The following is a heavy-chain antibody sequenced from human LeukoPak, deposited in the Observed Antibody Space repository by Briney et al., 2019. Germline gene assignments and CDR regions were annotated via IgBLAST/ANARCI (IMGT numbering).Heavy chain of an antibody. CDR1: GFTGDDYA. J-gene: IGHJ4*02. CDR2: ISWNSGSI. D-gene: IGHD3-10*01. Sequence: YLSFSCAASGFTGDDYAMHWVRPAPGKGLEWVLGISWNSGSIGYADSVKGRFTSSRANAKNSLYLRMHSLKAADLYLYDCAIAMGSLVWLGELTLVYWGQGTLVTVSS. V-gene: IGHV3-9*03. CDR3: AIAMGSLVWLGELTLVY.